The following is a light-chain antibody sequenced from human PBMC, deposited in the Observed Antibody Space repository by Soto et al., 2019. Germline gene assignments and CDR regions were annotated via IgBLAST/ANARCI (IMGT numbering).Light chain of an antibody. CDR2: DVS. CDR3: CLYAVTFYV. Sequence: QSALTRPRSVSGSPGQSVTISCTGTSSDVGTYDFVSWYQQHPGKAPRLMIFDVSERPSGVPDRFSGSKSGNTASLTISGLQAEDEADYYCCLYAVTFYVFGTGTKATVL. J-gene: IGLJ1*01. CDR1: SSDVGTYDF. V-gene: IGLV2-11*01.